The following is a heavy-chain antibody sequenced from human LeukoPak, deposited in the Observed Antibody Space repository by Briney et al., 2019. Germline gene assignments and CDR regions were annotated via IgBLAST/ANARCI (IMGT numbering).Heavy chain of an antibody. V-gene: IGHV1-2*02. CDR2: INPNSGGT. Sequence: GASEKVSCKASGYTFTGYYMHWVRQAPGQGLEWMGWINPNSGGTNYAQKLQGRVTMTTDTSTSTAYMELRSLRSDDTAVYYCARASVRFLEWPNPVYFDYWGQGTLVTVSS. J-gene: IGHJ4*02. CDR1: GYTFTGYY. D-gene: IGHD3-3*01. CDR3: ARASVRFLEWPNPVYFDY.